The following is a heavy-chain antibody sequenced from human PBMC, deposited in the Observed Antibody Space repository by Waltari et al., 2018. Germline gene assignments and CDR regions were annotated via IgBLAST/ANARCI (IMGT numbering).Heavy chain of an antibody. D-gene: IGHD6-13*01. CDR3: AKLRGSNSSSWYYDYYYYMDV. J-gene: IGHJ6*03. Sequence: QVQLVASGGGVVQPGRSLRLSCAASGFTFSSYGMHCVRQAPGTGLEWVAVIWYDGSNKYYADSVKVRFTISRDNSKNTLYLQMNSLRAEDTAVYYRAKLRGSNSSSWYYDYYYYMDVWGKGTTVTVSS. CDR1: GFTFSSYG. V-gene: IGHV3-33*06. CDR2: IWYDGSNK.